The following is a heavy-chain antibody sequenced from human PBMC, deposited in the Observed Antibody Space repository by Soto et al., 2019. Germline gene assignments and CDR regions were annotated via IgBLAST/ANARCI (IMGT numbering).Heavy chain of an antibody. CDR2: ILHDGNNK. J-gene: IGHJ4*02. CDR3: ARDYGDGSYCDLGY. D-gene: IGHD3-10*01. Sequence: QVQLVESGGGVVQPGRSLTLSCAASGFTFSNYIMHWVRQAPGKGLGWVADILHDGNNKYYADSVKGRFTISRDNSKNTLYLQMHSLRAEDTAVYYCARDYGDGSYCDLGYWGQGTLVTVSS. CDR1: GFTFSNYI. V-gene: IGHV3-30-3*01.